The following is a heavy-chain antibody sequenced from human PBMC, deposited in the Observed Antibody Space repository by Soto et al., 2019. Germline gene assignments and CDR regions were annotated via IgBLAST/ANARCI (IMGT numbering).Heavy chain of an antibody. Sequence: QVQLVESGGGVVQPGRSLRLSCAASGFTFSSYGMHWVRQAPGKGLEWVAVISYDGSNKYYADSVKGRFTISRDNSKNTLDLQMNSLRAEDTAVYYCAKGKSMTTVTLRVCLDYWGQGTLVTVSS. CDR2: ISYDGSNK. CDR1: GFTFSSYG. V-gene: IGHV3-30*18. J-gene: IGHJ4*02. D-gene: IGHD4-17*01. CDR3: AKGKSMTTVTLRVCLDY.